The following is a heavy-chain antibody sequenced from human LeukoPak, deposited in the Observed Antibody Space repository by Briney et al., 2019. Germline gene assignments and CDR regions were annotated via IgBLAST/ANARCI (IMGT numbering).Heavy chain of an antibody. J-gene: IGHJ5*02. CDR2: IYYSGST. V-gene: IGHV4-59*01. D-gene: IGHD3-9*01. CDR1: GGSISSYY. CDR3: ARVGMYYDILAGHLHLNWFDP. Sequence: SETLSLTCTVSGGSISSYYWSWIRQPPGKGLEWVGYIYYSGSTNYNPSLKSRVTISVDTSKNQFSLKLSSVTAADTAVYYCARVGMYYDILAGHLHLNWFDPWGQGTLVTVSS.